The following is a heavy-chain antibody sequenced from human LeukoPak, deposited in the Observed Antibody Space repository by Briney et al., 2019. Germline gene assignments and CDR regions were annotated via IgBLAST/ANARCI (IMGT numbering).Heavy chain of an antibody. Sequence: PSETLSLACTVSGGSISSYYWSWIRQPPGKGLEWIGEINHSGSTNYNPSLKSRVTISVDTSKNQFSLKLSSVTAADTAVYYCARHRYGSGSYRFFGGYYFDYWGQGTLVTVSS. V-gene: IGHV4-34*01. J-gene: IGHJ4*02. D-gene: IGHD3-10*01. CDR1: GGSISSYY. CDR2: INHSGST. CDR3: ARHRYGSGSYRFFGGYYFDY.